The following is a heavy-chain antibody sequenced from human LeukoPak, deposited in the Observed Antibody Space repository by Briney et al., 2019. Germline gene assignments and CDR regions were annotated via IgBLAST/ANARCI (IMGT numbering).Heavy chain of an antibody. Sequence: GGSLRLSCAASGFTFSSYSMNWVRQAPGKGLEWVSYISSSSKTIYYADSVKGRFTISRDNSKNRLYLEMNTLRAEDTAVYYCAKDRMYSSGWAFDYWGQGTLVTVSS. D-gene: IGHD1-26*01. V-gene: IGHV3-48*01. CDR1: GFTFSSYS. CDR2: ISSSSKTI. CDR3: AKDRMYSSGWAFDY. J-gene: IGHJ4*02.